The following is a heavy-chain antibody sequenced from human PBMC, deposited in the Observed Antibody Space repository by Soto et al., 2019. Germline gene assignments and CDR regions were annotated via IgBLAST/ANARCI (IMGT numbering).Heavy chain of an antibody. CDR3: ARWSFLDY. V-gene: IGHV3-23*05. CDR1: GFSFSSYA. J-gene: IGHJ4*02. Sequence: EVQLLESGGGLVRPGGSLRLSCTASGFSFSSYALSWVRQAPGKGPEWVSTISGSKTYYADSVKGRFSISRDTSKTTLYLEMTSLRVEDTAVYYCARWSFLDYWGQGTRVTVS. D-gene: IGHD1-26*01. CDR2: ISGSKT.